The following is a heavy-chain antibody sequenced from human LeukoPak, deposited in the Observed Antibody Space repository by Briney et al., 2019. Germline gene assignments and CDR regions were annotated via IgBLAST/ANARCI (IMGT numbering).Heavy chain of an antibody. J-gene: IGHJ6*03. V-gene: IGHV3-20*04. CDR3: ARERYYDSGGYHYLDV. CDR1: GFTFSSYW. D-gene: IGHD3-22*01. CDR2: INWNGDIT. Sequence: GGSLRLSCAASGFTFSSYWMSWVRQAPGKGLEWVSGINWNGDITDYADSVKGRFTISRDNAKNSLYLQMNSLRAEDTAIYYCARERYYDSGGYHYLDVWGKGTTVTVSS.